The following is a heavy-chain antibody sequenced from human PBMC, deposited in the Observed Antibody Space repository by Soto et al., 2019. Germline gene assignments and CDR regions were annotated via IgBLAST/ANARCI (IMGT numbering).Heavy chain of an antibody. CDR2: ISGSGGST. Sequence: PGGSLRFSCAASGFTFSSYAMSWVRQAPGKGLEWVSAISGSGGSTYYADSVKGRFTISRDNSKNTLYLQMNSLRAEDTAVYYCAKEYDFWSGTNWFDPWGQGTLVTVSS. D-gene: IGHD3-3*01. CDR3: AKEYDFWSGTNWFDP. CDR1: GFTFSSYA. V-gene: IGHV3-23*01. J-gene: IGHJ5*02.